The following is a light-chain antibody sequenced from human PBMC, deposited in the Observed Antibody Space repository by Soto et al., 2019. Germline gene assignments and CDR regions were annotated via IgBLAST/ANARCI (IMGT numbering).Light chain of an antibody. V-gene: IGKV1-9*01. CDR1: QGISNY. J-gene: IGKJ5*01. CDR3: PQLFSFPPT. Sequence: DIQLTQSPSFLSASVGDRVTITCRASQGISNYLAWYQQKPRKAPNLLIYVASSLQSGVPSRFSGSGSGTEFTLTISRLQPEDLATYYCPQLFSFPPTFGQGTRLEIK. CDR2: VAS.